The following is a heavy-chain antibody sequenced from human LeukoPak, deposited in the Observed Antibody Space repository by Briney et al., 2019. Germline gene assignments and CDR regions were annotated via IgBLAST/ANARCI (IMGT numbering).Heavy chain of an antibody. D-gene: IGHD5-24*01. Sequence: ASVKVSCKASGYTFTGYYMQWVRQAPGEGLEWMGRINPNNGGTNYAQNFQGRVTMTRDTSITTVYMELSRLTYDDTAVYYCARVGDSLNDAFDIWGQGTMVTVSS. J-gene: IGHJ3*02. CDR2: INPNNGGT. V-gene: IGHV1-2*06. CDR3: ARVGDSLNDAFDI. CDR1: GYTFTGYY.